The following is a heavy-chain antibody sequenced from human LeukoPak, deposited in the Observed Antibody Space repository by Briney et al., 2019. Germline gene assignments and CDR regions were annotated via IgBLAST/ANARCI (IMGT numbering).Heavy chain of an antibody. CDR1: GGSINSHY. D-gene: IGHD1-20*01. J-gene: IGHJ4*02. CDR3: ARGANNWDD. V-gene: IGHV4-59*11. CDR2: IYFSGST. Sequence: SETLSLTCTVYGGSINSHYWSWIRRPPGKGLEWIGYIYFSGSTNYNPSLKSRVTISVDTSKNQFSLKMNSVTAADTAVYYCARGANNWDDWGQGILVTVSS.